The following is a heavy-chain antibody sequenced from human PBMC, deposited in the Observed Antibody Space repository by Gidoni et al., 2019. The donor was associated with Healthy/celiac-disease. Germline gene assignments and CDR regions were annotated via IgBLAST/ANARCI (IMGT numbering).Heavy chain of an antibody. CDR1: GFTFSNAW. Sequence: EVQLVESGGGLVKPGGSLRLSCAASGFTFSNAWMSWVRQAPGRGLEWVGRIKSKTDGGTTDYAAPVKGRFTISRDDSKNTLYLQMNSLKTEDTAVYYCTTAPVPYDSSGLDYWGQGTLVTVSS. D-gene: IGHD3-22*01. CDR2: IKSKTDGGTT. CDR3: TTAPVPYDSSGLDY. V-gene: IGHV3-15*01. J-gene: IGHJ4*02.